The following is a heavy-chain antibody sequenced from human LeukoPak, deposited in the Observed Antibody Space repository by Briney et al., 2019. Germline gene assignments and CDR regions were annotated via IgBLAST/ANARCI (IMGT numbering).Heavy chain of an antibody. Sequence: ASVKVSCKASGGTFSSYAISWVRQAPGQGLEWMGGIIPIFGTANYAQKFQGRVTITADESTSTAYMELSSLRSEDTAVYYCAVLATTLYYYGMDVWGQGTTVTVSS. CDR3: AVLATTLYYYGMDV. D-gene: IGHD4-17*01. CDR1: GGTFSSYA. J-gene: IGHJ6*02. V-gene: IGHV1-69*13. CDR2: IIPIFGTA.